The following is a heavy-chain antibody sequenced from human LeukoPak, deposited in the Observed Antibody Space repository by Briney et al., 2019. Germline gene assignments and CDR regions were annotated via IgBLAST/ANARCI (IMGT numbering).Heavy chain of an antibody. V-gene: IGHV4-4*07. D-gene: IGHD2-15*01. J-gene: IGHJ4*02. CDR3: ARERGTIAVPYYFDF. CDR2: ISTSGST. Sequence: PSETPSLTCSVSGGSISNYYWSWIRQPAGKGLDWIGRISTSGSTNYKPSLRSRGTISMDASKDQFSLRMSSVTAADTAVYYCARERGTIAVPYYFDFWGPGILVTVSS. CDR1: GGSISNYY.